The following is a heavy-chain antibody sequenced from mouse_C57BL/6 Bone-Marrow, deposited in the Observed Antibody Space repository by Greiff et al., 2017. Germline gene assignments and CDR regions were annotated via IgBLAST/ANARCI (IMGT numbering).Heavy chain of an antibody. CDR2: IDPSDSYT. CDR1: GYTFTSYW. D-gene: IGHD2-13*01. J-gene: IGHJ1*03. CDR3: ARGDGDYVSRYYDV. Sequence: QVQLQQPGAELVRPGTSVKLSCKASGYTFTSYWMHWVKQRPGQGLEWIGVIDPSDSYTNYNQKFKGKATWTVETSSSTAYMQLSSLTSEDSAVYYCARGDGDYVSRYYDVWGTGTTVTVSS. V-gene: IGHV1-59*01.